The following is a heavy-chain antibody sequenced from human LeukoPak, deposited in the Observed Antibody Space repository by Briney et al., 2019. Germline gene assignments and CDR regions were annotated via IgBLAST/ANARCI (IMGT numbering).Heavy chain of an antibody. V-gene: IGHV4-59*01. CDR2: IYYSGNT. CDR1: GGSISSYY. D-gene: IGHD4-17*01. Sequence: SETLSLTCTVSGGSISSYYWSWIRQPPGKGLEWIGCIYYSGNTNYNPSFKSRVTISVDTSKNQFSLKLSSVTAADTAVYYCAKITPGDYARERLNWFDPWGQGTLVTVSS. CDR3: AKITPGDYARERLNWFDP. J-gene: IGHJ5*02.